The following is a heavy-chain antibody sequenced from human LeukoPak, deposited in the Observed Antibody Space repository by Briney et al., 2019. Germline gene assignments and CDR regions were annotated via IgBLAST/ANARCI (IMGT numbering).Heavy chain of an antibody. CDR3: AKDHGWRKRGYYYYYMDV. J-gene: IGHJ6*03. CDR2: ISWDGGST. CDR1: GFTFSDYN. Sequence: PGGSLRLSCAASGFTFSDYNMRWIRQAPGKGLEWVSLISWDGGSTYYADSVKGRFTISRDNSKNSLYLQMNSLRAEDTALYYCAKDHGWRKRGYYYYYMDVWGKGTTVTVSS. V-gene: IGHV3-43D*03. D-gene: IGHD3-3*01.